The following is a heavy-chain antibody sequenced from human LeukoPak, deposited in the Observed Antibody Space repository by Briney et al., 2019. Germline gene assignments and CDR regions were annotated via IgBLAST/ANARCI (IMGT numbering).Heavy chain of an antibody. Sequence: ASVKVSCKASGYTFTDDGISWVRQAPGQGLEWMGWISPYNGNTKYADKVLGRVTMSTDVSTTTAYMELRGLRSDDTAVYYCARDLGTYYSSSWYGGAWFDPWGQGTLVTVSS. V-gene: IGHV1-18*01. CDR1: GYTFTDDG. D-gene: IGHD6-13*01. CDR2: ISPYNGNT. J-gene: IGHJ5*02. CDR3: ARDLGTYYSSSWYGGAWFDP.